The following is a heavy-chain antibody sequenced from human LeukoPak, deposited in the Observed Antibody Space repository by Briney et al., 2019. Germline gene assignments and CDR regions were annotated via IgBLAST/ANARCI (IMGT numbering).Heavy chain of an antibody. Sequence: GGSLRLSCAASGFTFSNYGMHWVRQAPGKGLEWVAFIRYDGNNKYYADSVKGRFTISRDNSKNTLYLQMNSLRAEDTAVYYCAREARMFDYGYFYYYYMDVWGKGTTVTVSS. CDR1: GFTFSNYG. D-gene: IGHD3-16*01. V-gene: IGHV3-30*02. CDR2: IRYDGNNK. J-gene: IGHJ6*03. CDR3: AREARMFDYGYFYYYYMDV.